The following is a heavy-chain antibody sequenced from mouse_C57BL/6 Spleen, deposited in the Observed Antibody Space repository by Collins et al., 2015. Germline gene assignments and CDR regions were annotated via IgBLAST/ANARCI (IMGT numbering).Heavy chain of an antibody. J-gene: IGHJ3*01. V-gene: IGHV1-18*01. CDR1: GYTFTDYN. Sequence: VKPGASVKIPCKASGYTFTDYNMDWVKQSHGKSLEWIGDINPNNGGTIYNQKFKGKATLTVDKSSSTAYMELRSLTSEDTAVYYCAREIYYGYGGFXYWGQGTLVTVSA. CDR2: INPNNGGT. D-gene: IGHD2-2*01. CDR3: AREIYYGYGGFXY.